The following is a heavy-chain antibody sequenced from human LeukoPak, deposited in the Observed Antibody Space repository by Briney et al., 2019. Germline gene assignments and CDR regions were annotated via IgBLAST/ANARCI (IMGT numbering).Heavy chain of an antibody. Sequence: ASVKVSCKASGGTFSSYAISWVRQAPGQGLEWMGRIIPILGIANYAQKFQGRVTITADKSTSTAYMELSSLRSEDTAVYYCARDYDILTGRYGGGYFDYWGQGTLVTVSS. J-gene: IGHJ4*02. CDR3: ARDYDILTGRYGGGYFDY. D-gene: IGHD3-9*01. CDR2: IIPILGIA. V-gene: IGHV1-69*04. CDR1: GGTFSSYA.